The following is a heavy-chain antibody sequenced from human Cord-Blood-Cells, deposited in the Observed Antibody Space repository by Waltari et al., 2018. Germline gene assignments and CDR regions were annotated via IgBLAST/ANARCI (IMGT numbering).Heavy chain of an antibody. J-gene: IGHJ5*02. D-gene: IGHD2-15*01. CDR3: ARRMVAAITRAVGWFDP. Sequence: QVQLQQWGAGLLKPSETLSLTCAVYGGSFSGYYWRWIRQPPGKGLEWIGEINHSGSTHDNPSLKSRVTISVDTSKNQFSLKLSSVTAADTAVYYCARRMVAAITRAVGWFDPWGQGTLVTVSS. CDR1: GGSFSGYY. CDR2: INHSGST. V-gene: IGHV4-34*01.